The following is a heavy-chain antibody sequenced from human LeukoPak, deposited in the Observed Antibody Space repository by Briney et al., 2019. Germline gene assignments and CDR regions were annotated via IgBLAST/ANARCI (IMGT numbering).Heavy chain of an antibody. V-gene: IGHV1-69*05. CDR1: GGTFSSYA. CDR2: IIPIFGTA. J-gene: IGHJ4*02. CDR3: ARAYGYSYGSQIFDY. Sequence: SVKVSCKASGGTFSSYAISWVRQAPGQGLEWMGGIIPIFGTANYAQKFQGRVTITTDESTSTAYMELSSLRSEDTAVYYCARAYGYSYGSQIFDYWGQGTLVTVSS. D-gene: IGHD5-18*01.